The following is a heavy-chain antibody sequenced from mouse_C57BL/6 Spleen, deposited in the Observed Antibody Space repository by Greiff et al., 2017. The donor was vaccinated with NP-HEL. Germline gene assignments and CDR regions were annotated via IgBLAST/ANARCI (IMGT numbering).Heavy chain of an antibody. CDR1: GFTFSNYW. CDR3: TGRGWVAY. V-gene: IGHV6-3*01. CDR2: IRLKSDNYAT. Sequence: EVKLEESGGGLVQPGGSMKLSCVASGFTFSNYWMNWVRQSPEKGLEWVAQIRLKSDNYATHYAESVKGRFTISRDDSKSSVYLQMNNLRAEDTGIYYCTGRGWVAYWGQGTLVTVSA. J-gene: IGHJ3*01.